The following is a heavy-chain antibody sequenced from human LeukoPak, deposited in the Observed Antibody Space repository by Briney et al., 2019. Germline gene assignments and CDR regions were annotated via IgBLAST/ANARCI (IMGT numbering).Heavy chain of an antibody. V-gene: IGHV4-34*01. J-gene: IGHJ2*01. D-gene: IGHD3-16*01. CDR2: INHGGST. CDR1: GGSFSGDF. CDR3: AMAPFDWYFDL. Sequence: SETLSLTCAVYGGSFSGDFWSWIRQSPGKGLEWIGEINHGGSTTYNPSLQSRVTISVDTSKNQFSLKLSSVTAADTAVYYCAMAPFDWYFDLWGRGTLVTVSS.